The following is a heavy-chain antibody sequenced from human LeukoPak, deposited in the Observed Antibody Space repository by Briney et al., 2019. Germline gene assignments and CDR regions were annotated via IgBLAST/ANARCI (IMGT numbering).Heavy chain of an antibody. CDR3: AREPYCSGGSCYSFDY. Sequence: ASVKVSCKASGYTFTSYGISWVRQAPGQGLEWMGWISAYNGNTNYAQKLQGRVTMTTDTSTSTAYMELRSLRSDDTAVYYCAREPYCSGGSCYSFDYWGQGTLVTVSS. J-gene: IGHJ4*02. V-gene: IGHV1-18*01. CDR2: ISAYNGNT. CDR1: GYTFTSYG. D-gene: IGHD2-15*01.